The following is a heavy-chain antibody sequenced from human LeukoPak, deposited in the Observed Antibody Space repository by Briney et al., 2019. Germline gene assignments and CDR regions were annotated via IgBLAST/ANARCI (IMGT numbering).Heavy chain of an antibody. CDR3: ARARSSYGYGDAFDI. CDR1: GFSFDDYG. CDR2: INWNGGST. D-gene: IGHD5-18*01. J-gene: IGHJ3*02. V-gene: IGHV3-20*04. Sequence: GGSLRLSCAASGFSFDDYGMNWVRQAPGKGLEWVSGINWNGGSTGYADSVKGRLTISRDNSKNTLYLQMNSLRAEDTAVYYCARARSSYGYGDAFDIWGQGTMVTVSS.